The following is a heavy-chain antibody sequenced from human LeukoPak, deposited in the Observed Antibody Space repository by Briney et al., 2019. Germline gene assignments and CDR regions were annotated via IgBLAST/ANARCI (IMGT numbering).Heavy chain of an antibody. CDR1: GFTFRSYN. CDR3: AKVKTDILIPDS. CDR2: IRFDGSHT. D-gene: IGHD2-21*02. J-gene: IGHJ4*02. V-gene: IGHV3-30*02. Sequence: PGGSLRLSSAASGFTFRSYNMHWVRQAPGKGLEWLSFIRFDGSHTYHADPVKGRFTISRDNSRNTLYLQMNSLTTEDTAVYYCAKVKTDILIPDSWGREPWSPSPQ.